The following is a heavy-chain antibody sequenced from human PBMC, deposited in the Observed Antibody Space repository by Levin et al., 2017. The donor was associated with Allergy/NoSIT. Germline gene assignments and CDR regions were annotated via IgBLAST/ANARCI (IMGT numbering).Heavy chain of an antibody. CDR3: AKVNWNDRSFDY. J-gene: IGHJ4*02. Sequence: GESLKISCAASGFTFSSYAMTWVRQAPGKGLEWVSAIGGGGGSTYFADSVKGRFSISRDNSKNTLYLQINSLRAEDTAVYYCAKVNWNDRSFDYWGQGTLVTVSS. D-gene: IGHD1-1*01. V-gene: IGHV3-23*01. CDR1: GFTFSSYA. CDR2: IGGGGGST.